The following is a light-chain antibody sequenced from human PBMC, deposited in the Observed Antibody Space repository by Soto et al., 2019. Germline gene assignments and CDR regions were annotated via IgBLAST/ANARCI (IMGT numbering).Light chain of an antibody. Sequence: DIEMTQSPSSLSASVGDRVTITCRASQSISTYLNWYQKKPGKAPKSLIYGASTLQSGVPSRFSGSGSGTDFTLTISSLQPEDFATYFCHQKYRLPRTFGQGTKVVMK. CDR1: QSISTY. V-gene: IGKV1-39*01. J-gene: IGKJ1*01. CDR3: HQKYRLPRT. CDR2: GAS.